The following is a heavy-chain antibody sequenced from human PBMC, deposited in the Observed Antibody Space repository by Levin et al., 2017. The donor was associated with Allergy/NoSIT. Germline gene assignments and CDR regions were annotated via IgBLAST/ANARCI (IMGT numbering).Heavy chain of an antibody. J-gene: IGHJ4*02. CDR1: GFTFDDYA. V-gene: IGHV3-9*01. Sequence: LSLTCAASGFTFDDYAMHWVRQAPGKGLEWVSGISWNSGSIGYADSVKGRFTISRDNAKNSLYLQMNSLRAEDTALYYCAKEPGYSGYEYYFDYWGQGTLVTVSS. CDR3: AKEPGYSGYEYYFDY. CDR2: ISWNSGSI. D-gene: IGHD5-12*01.